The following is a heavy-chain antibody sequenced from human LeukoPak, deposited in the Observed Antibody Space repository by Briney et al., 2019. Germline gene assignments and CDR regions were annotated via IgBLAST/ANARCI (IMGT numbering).Heavy chain of an antibody. D-gene: IGHD2-2*01. CDR1: GYAFTTFG. CDR2: ISTSKTYT. J-gene: IGHJ4*02. V-gene: IGHV1-18*01. CDR3: ARASDTSWPFDF. Sequence: ASVKVSCKASGYAFTTFGIMWVRQAPGHGLEWMGWISTSKTYTRYAQKVQGRATLTTDPSTSTAYLELTSLTSDDTAVYFCARASDTSWPFDFWGQGTKVTVSS.